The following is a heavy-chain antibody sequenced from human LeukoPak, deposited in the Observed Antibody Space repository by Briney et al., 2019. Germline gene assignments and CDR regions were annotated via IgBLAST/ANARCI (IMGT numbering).Heavy chain of an antibody. Sequence: GSLRLSCAASGFTFSSYAMHWVRQAPGKGLEWVAVISYDGSNKYYADSVKGRFTISRDSSKNTLYLQMNSLRAEDTAVYYCARDHAPDYWGQGTLVTVSS. CDR2: ISYDGSNK. CDR1: GFTFSSYA. V-gene: IGHV3-30-3*01. CDR3: ARDHAPDY. J-gene: IGHJ4*02.